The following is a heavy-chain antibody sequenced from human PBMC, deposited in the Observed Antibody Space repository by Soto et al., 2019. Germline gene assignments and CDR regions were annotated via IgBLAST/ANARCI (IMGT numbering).Heavy chain of an antibody. V-gene: IGHV3-73*01. CDR3: TSPPRDGRDTAGSEEFDY. Sequence: PGGSLRLSCAASGFTFSGSAMHWVRQASGKGLEWVGRIRSKANSYATAYAASVKGRFTISRDDSKTTAYLQMNSLKTEDTAVYYCTSPPRDGRDTAGSEEFDYWGLGTLVTVSS. D-gene: IGHD3-10*01. CDR1: GFTFSGSA. J-gene: IGHJ4*02. CDR2: IRSKANSYAT.